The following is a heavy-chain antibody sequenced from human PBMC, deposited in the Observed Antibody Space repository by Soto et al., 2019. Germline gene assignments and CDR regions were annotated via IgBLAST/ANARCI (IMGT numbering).Heavy chain of an antibody. V-gene: IGHV4-34*01. CDR2: INHSGST. Sequence: SETLSLTCAVYGGSFSGYYWSWIRQPPGKGLEWIGEINHSGSTNYNPSLKSRVTISVDTSKNQFSLKLSSVTAADTAVYYCARGLQGYYIDVWGKGTTVTVSS. J-gene: IGHJ6*03. CDR1: GGSFSGYY. D-gene: IGHD4-4*01. CDR3: ARGLQGYYIDV.